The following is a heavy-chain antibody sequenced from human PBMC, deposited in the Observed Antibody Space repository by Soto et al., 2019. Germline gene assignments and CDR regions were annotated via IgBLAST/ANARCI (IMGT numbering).Heavy chain of an antibody. Sequence: GGSLRLSCAASGFTFSDYYMSWIRQAPGKGLEWVSYISSSSSYTNYADSVKGRFTISRDNAKNSLYLQMNSLRAEDTAVYYCARDRYGDRDGFDYWGQGTLVTVSS. J-gene: IGHJ4*02. CDR1: GFTFSDYY. V-gene: IGHV3-11*06. CDR3: ARDRYGDRDGFDY. CDR2: ISSSSSYT. D-gene: IGHD4-17*01.